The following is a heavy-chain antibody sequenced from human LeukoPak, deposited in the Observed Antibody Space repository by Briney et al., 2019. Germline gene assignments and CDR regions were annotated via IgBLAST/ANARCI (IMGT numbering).Heavy chain of an antibody. CDR3: ASSDVYGSGRHFDY. J-gene: IGHJ4*02. Sequence: SETLSLTCTVSGGSISSYYWSWIRQPPGKGLEWIGYIYYSGSTNYNPSLKSRVTIPVDTSKNQFSLKLSSVTAADTAVYYCASSDVYGSGRHFDYWGQGTLVTVSS. CDR1: GGSISSYY. D-gene: IGHD3-10*01. V-gene: IGHV4-59*01. CDR2: IYYSGST.